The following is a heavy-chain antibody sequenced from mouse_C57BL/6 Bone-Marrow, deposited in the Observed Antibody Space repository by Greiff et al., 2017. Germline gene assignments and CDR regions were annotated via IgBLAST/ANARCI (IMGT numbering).Heavy chain of an antibody. J-gene: IGHJ3*01. Sequence: QVQLQQSGAELVRPGASVTLSCKASGYTFTDYEMHWVKQPPVHGLEWIGAIDPETGGTAYNQKFKGKAILTADKSSSTAYMELRSLTSEDSDVYYCTRRGDGYDGAGFAYWGQGTLVTVSA. V-gene: IGHV1-15*01. CDR2: IDPETGGT. CDR1: GYTFTDYE. D-gene: IGHD2-2*01. CDR3: TRRGDGYDGAGFAY.